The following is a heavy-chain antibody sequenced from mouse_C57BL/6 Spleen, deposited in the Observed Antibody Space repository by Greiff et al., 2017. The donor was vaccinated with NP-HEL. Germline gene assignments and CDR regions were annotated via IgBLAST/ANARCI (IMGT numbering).Heavy chain of an antibody. CDR2: INYDGSST. CDR3: ARDRGDYGSSYYFDY. CDR1: GFTFSDYY. J-gene: IGHJ2*01. V-gene: IGHV5-16*01. D-gene: IGHD1-1*01. Sequence: EVQRVESEGGLVQPGSSMKLSCTASGFTFSDYYMAWVRQVPEKGLEWVANINYDGSSTYYLDSLKSRFIISRDNAKNILYLQMSSLKSEDTATYDCARDRGDYGSSYYFDYWGQGTTLTVSS.